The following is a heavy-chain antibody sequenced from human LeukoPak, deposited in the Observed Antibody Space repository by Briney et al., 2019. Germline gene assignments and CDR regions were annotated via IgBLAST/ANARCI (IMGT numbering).Heavy chain of an antibody. J-gene: IGHJ6*02. CDR3: ARDRITMVRARSFYGMDV. CDR2: INTNSGGT. D-gene: IGHD3-10*01. V-gene: IGHV1/OR15-1*02. CDR1: GYIFTDYY. Sequence: GASEKVSCKASGYIFTDYYMHWVRQGPGQELGLMGRINTNSGGTNYAQKFQGRVTMTRDTSISTAYTELSSLRSEDTATYYCARDRITMVRARSFYGMDVWGQGTTVTVSS.